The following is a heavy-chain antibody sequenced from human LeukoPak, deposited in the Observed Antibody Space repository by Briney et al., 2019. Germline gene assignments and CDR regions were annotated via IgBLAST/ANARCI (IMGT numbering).Heavy chain of an antibody. Sequence: SETLFLTRTVSGGSISSSSYYWGWIRQPPGKGLEWIGSNYNSGSTNYNPSLRSRVTISVDTSKTQFSLKLSSVTAADTAVYYCASLTSTPPPYYYYYYYMDVWGKGTTVTVSS. CDR3: ASLTSTPPPYYYYYYYMDV. J-gene: IGHJ6*03. D-gene: IGHD4/OR15-4a*01. CDR1: GGSISSSSYY. V-gene: IGHV4-39*07. CDR2: NYNSGST.